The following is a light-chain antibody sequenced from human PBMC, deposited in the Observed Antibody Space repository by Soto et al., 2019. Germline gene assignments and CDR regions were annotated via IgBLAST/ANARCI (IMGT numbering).Light chain of an antibody. J-gene: IGKJ2*01. CDR3: QQYNSYSGYT. CDR1: QSISSW. CDR2: DAS. V-gene: IGKV1-5*01. Sequence: DIQMTQSPSTLSSSVGERVTITCRASQSISSWLAWYQQKPGKAPTLLIYDASSLESGVPSRFSGSGSGTEFTLTISSLQPDDFATYYCQQYNSYSGYTFGQGTKLEIK.